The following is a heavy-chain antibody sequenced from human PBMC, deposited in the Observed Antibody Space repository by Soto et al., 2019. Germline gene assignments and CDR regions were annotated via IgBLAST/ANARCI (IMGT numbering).Heavy chain of an antibody. CDR1: GFTFSSYA. J-gene: IGHJ4*02. V-gene: IGHV3-23*01. D-gene: IGHD3-22*01. CDR3: AKDRSSYDSSGYYYY. CDR2: ISGSGGST. Sequence: GGSLRLSCAASGFTFSSYAMSWVRQAPGKGLEWVSAISGSGGSTYYADSVKGWFTISRDNSKNTLYLQMNSLRAEDTAVYYCAKDRSSYDSSGYYYYWGQGTLVTVSS.